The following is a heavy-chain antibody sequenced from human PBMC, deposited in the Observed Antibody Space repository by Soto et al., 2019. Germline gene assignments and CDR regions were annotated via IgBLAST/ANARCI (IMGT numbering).Heavy chain of an antibody. Sequence: SETLSLTCTVSGGSISRYYWSWIRQPPGKGLEWIGYLYNAGSTIYNPSLKSRVTISVDMSQNQFSLNLNYVTAADTAVYYCARVPGPWGQGTLVTVSS. J-gene: IGHJ5*02. CDR3: ARVPGP. CDR1: GGSISRYY. CDR2: LYNAGST. V-gene: IGHV4-59*01.